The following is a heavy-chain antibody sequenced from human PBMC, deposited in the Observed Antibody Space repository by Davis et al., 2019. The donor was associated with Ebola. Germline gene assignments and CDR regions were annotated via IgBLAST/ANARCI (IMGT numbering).Heavy chain of an antibody. J-gene: IGHJ6*04. CDR3: SQAGPVVTAIISDYYYGMDV. CDR1: GGTFSSYA. CDR2: IIPIFGTA. V-gene: IGHV1-69*13. Sequence: SVKVSCKASGGTFSSYAISWVRQAPGQGLEWMGGIIPIFGTANYAQKFQGRVTITADESTSTAYMELSSLRSEDTAVYYCSQAGPVVTAIISDYYYGMDVWGKGTTVTVSS. D-gene: IGHD2-21*02.